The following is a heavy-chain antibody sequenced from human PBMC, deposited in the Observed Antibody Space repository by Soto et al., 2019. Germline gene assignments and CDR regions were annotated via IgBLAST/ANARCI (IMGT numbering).Heavy chain of an antibody. CDR1: GFTFSSYG. J-gene: IGHJ4*02. D-gene: IGHD6-19*01. Sequence: QVQLVESGGGVVQPGRSLRLSCAASGFTFSSYGMHWVRQAPGKGLAWVAVISYDGSNKYYADSVKGRFTISRDNSKNTLYLQMNSLRAEDTAVYYCAKDRAVAGSKGNYFDYWGQGTLVTVSS. CDR2: ISYDGSNK. CDR3: AKDRAVAGSKGNYFDY. V-gene: IGHV3-30*18.